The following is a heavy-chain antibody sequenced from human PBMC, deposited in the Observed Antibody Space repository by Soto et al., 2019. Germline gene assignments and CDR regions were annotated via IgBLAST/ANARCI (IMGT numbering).Heavy chain of an antibody. CDR1: GYTFTSSG. D-gene: IGHD1-26*01. V-gene: IGHV1-18*01. J-gene: IGHJ4*02. CDR3: ARDSGSYMYVSD. CDR2: ISAYNGET. Sequence: ASVKVFCRASGYTFTSSGFSWVRQAPGQGLEWMAWISAYNGETHYAQKFQGRVTMTTDTSTSTSYMELRSLRSDDTAVYYCARDSGSYMYVSDWGQGTLVTVSS.